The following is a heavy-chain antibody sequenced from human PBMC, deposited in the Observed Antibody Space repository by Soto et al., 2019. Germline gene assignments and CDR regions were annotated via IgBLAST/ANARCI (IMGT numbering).Heavy chain of an antibody. CDR3: ASGGPAASLYYYYMDV. CDR1: GFTFDEYA. V-gene: IGHV3-9*01. CDR2: ISWNSGSI. Sequence: EVQLVESGGGLVQPGRSLRLSCTASGFTFDEYAMHGVRQAPGKGLEWVSGISWNSGSIGYSDSLKGRYSISRGNAKNSLYLQMNSLRAEDTALYYCASGGPAASLYYYYMDVWGKGPTVTVSS. D-gene: IGHD2-2*01. J-gene: IGHJ6*03.